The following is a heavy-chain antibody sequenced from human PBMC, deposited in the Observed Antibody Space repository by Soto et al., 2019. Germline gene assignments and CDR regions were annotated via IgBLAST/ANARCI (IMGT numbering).Heavy chain of an antibody. J-gene: IGHJ6*02. CDR3: ARDDNRGYSGYDTDYYYGMDV. Sequence: QVQLVQSGAEVKKPGSSVKVSCKASGGTFSSYAISWVRQAPGQGLEWMGGIIPIFGTANSAQKFQGRVTITADESTSTAYMELSSLRSEDTAVYYCARDDNRGYSGYDTDYYYGMDVWGQGTTVTVSS. CDR1: GGTFSSYA. D-gene: IGHD5-12*01. V-gene: IGHV1-69*12. CDR2: IIPIFGTA.